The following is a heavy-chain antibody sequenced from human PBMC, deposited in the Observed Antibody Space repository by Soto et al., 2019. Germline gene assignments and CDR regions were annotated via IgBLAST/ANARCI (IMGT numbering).Heavy chain of an antibody. CDR1: GGSISSSSYY. V-gene: IGHV4-39*01. J-gene: IGHJ4*02. Sequence: SETLSLTCTVSGGSISSSSYYWGWIRQPPGKGLEWIGSIYYSGSTYYNPSLKSRVTISVDTSKNQFSLKLSSVTAADTAVYYCASGEQSYSSGWYYFDYWGQGTLVTVSS. CDR2: IYYSGST. CDR3: ASGEQSYSSGWYYFDY. D-gene: IGHD6-19*01.